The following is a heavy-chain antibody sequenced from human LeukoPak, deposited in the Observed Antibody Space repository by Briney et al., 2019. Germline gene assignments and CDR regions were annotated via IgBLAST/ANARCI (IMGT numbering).Heavy chain of an antibody. CDR2: INPNSGGT. CDR1: GYTFTGYY. CDR3: ARAGNYDFWSGYSPNWFDP. V-gene: IGHV1-2*02. Sequence: ASVKVSCRASGYTFTGYYMHWVRQAPGQGLEWMGWINPNSGGTNYAQKFQGRVTMTRDTSISTAYMELSSLSSEDTAVYYCARAGNYDFWSGYSPNWFDPWGQGTLVTVSS. J-gene: IGHJ5*02. D-gene: IGHD3-3*01.